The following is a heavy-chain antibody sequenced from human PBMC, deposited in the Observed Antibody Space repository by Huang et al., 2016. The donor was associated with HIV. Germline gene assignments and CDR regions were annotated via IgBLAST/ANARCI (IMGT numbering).Heavy chain of an antibody. CDR2: MYYSGGT. V-gene: IGHV4-39*01. Sequence: QLQLQESGPGLVKPSETLSLTCTVSGCSISSSSYYWGWIRQPPGKGLEWIGTMYYSGGTDYNPSLRCRVTIAVDTSKNQFSLKLSSVTAADTAVYYCARHERWAMVRGVPQWGFDYWGQGTLVTVSS. CDR1: GCSISSSSYY. J-gene: IGHJ4*02. CDR3: ARHERWAMVRGVPQWGFDY. D-gene: IGHD3-10*01.